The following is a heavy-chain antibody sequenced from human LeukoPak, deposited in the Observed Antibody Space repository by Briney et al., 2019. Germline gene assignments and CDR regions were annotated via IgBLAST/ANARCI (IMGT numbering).Heavy chain of an antibody. J-gene: IGHJ4*02. Sequence: ASVKVSCKVSGHTLSDLTMHWVRQAPGKGLEWMGGFDPGNGEIIYAQKFQGRVTMTEDASTDTAYMELSSLKSEDTAVYYCAAGGLYDLLPYCGQGTLVTVSS. V-gene: IGHV1-24*01. D-gene: IGHD3-3*01. CDR1: GHTLSDLT. CDR2: FDPGNGEI. CDR3: AAGGLYDLLPY.